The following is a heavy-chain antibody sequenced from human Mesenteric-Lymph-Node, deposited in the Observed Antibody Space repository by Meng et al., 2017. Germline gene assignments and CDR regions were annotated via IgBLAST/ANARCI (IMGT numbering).Heavy chain of an antibody. CDR1: GFTFSRYA. D-gene: IGHD5-18*01. Sequence: GESLKISCAASGFTFSRYAMSWVRQAPGKGLEWVSAISGSGGSTYYADSVKGRFTISRDNSKNTLYLQMNSLRAEDTAVYYCAKAGYSSNWGQGTLVTVSS. CDR2: ISGSGGST. J-gene: IGHJ4*02. V-gene: IGHV3-23*01. CDR3: AKAGYSSN.